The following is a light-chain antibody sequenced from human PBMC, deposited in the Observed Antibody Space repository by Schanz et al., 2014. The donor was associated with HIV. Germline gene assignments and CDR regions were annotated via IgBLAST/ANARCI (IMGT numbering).Light chain of an antibody. V-gene: IGLV2-8*01. CDR2: EVS. CDR3: SSYAGSNTVV. CDR1: SSDVGGYNY. Sequence: QSALTQPPSASGSPGQSVTISCTGTSSDVGGYNYVSWYQQHPGKAPKLMIYEVSERPSGVPDRFSGSKSGNTASLTVSGLQADDEADYYCSSYAGSNTVVFGGGTKVTVL. J-gene: IGLJ2*01.